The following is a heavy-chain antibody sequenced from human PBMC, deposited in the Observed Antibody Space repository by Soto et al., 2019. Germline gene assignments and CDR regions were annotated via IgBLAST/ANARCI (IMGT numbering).Heavy chain of an antibody. Sequence: PGESLKISCQVSGYSFNTYWIGWVRQMPGKGLEWMGIIYPGDSDTRYSPSFQGQVIISADKSISTAYLQWSSLKASDTAMYYCARPLVNTHIWAAYWGQGTLVTVSS. J-gene: IGHJ4*02. CDR3: ARPLVNTHIWAAY. CDR2: IYPGDSDT. CDR1: GYSFNTYW. V-gene: IGHV5-51*01. D-gene: IGHD5-18*01.